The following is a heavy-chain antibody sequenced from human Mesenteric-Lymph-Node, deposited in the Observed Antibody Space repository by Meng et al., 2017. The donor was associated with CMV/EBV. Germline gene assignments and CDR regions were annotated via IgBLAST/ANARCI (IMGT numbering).Heavy chain of an antibody. Sequence: ASVKVSCKASGYTFTGYYMHWVRQAPGQGLEWMGSINPNSGGTNYAQKFQGRVTMTRDTSISTAYMELSRLRSDDTAVYYCASIPPGLYSSGWYYFDYWGQGTLVTVSS. CDR3: ASIPPGLYSSGWYYFDY. D-gene: IGHD6-19*01. J-gene: IGHJ4*02. CDR2: INPNSGGT. V-gene: IGHV1-2*02. CDR1: GYTFTGYY.